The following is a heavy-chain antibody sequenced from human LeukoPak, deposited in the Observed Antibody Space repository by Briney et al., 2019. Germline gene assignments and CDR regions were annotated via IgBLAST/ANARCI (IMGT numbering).Heavy chain of an antibody. CDR3: ATSALDSDAFDI. Sequence: AGGSLRLSCAASGFTFSNYNMNWVRQAPGKGLEWVSSISSSSSYIYYADSVKGRFTISRDNAENSLYLQMNSLRAEDTAVYYCATSALDSDAFDIWGQGTMVTVSS. V-gene: IGHV3-21*06. D-gene: IGHD1-1*01. J-gene: IGHJ3*02. CDR2: ISSSSSYI. CDR1: GFTFSNYN.